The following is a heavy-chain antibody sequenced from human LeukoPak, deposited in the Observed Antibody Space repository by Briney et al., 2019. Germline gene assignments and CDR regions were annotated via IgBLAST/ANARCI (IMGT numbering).Heavy chain of an antibody. CDR2: ISSSGSNT. Sequence: GGSLRLSCAASGLTFRNYAMSWVRQAPGKGLECVSRISSSGSNTFYADSVKGRFTISRDSSKNTLYLQMSDLRAEDTALYYCANPIIGASGYEYFQHWGQGTLVSVSS. J-gene: IGHJ1*01. D-gene: IGHD2-2*03. V-gene: IGHV3-23*01. CDR1: GLTFRNYA. CDR3: ANPIIGASGYEYFQH.